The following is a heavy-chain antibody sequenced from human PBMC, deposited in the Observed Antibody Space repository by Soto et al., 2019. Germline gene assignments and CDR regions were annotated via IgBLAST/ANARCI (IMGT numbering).Heavy chain of an antibody. CDR2: IKSKTDGGTT. CDR1: GFTFSNAW. V-gene: IGHV3-15*01. J-gene: IGHJ6*02. Sequence: EVQLVESGGGLVKPGGSLRLSCAASGFTFSNAWMSWVRQAPGKGLEWVGRIKSKTDGGTTDYAAPVKGRFTISRDDSKNTLYLQMNSLKTEDTAVYYCTTPSDCSGGSCYRRYYYYGMHVWGQGTTVTVSS. D-gene: IGHD2-15*01. CDR3: TTPSDCSGGSCYRRYYYYGMHV.